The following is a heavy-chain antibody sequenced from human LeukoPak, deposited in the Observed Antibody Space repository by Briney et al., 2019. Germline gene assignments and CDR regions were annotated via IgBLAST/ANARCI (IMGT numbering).Heavy chain of an antibody. D-gene: IGHD2-2*01. CDR3: ARGEDVVVPAAKQPLDV. CDR2: INHSGST. CDR1: GGSFSGYY. Sequence: PSETLSLTCAVYGGSFSGYYWSWIRQPPGKGLEWIGEINHSGSTNYNPSLESRVTISVDTSKNQFSLKLSSVTAADTAVYYCARGEDVVVPAAKQPLDVWGKGTTVTVSS. V-gene: IGHV4-34*01. J-gene: IGHJ6*04.